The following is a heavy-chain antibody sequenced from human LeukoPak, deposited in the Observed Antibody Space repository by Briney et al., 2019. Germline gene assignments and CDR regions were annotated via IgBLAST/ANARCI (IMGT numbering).Heavy chain of an antibody. J-gene: IGHJ4*02. V-gene: IGHV3-7*01. CDR1: GFTFTTYW. Sequence: PGGSLRLSCVASGFTFTTYWMSWVRQAPGKGLEWVAKIKQDGSERNYVDSVKGRFTISRDTAKDSLSLQMDSLRPEDTAVYYCAKVFGVVSSFDYWGQGTLVTVSS. CDR2: IKQDGSER. D-gene: IGHD3-3*01. CDR3: AKVFGVVSSFDY.